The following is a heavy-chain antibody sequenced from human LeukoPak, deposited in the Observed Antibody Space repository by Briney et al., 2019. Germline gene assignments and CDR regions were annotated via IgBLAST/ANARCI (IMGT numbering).Heavy chain of an antibody. J-gene: IGHJ4*02. D-gene: IGHD2-2*01. V-gene: IGHV3-23*01. CDR2: ISGSVGST. CDR3: AKDLGYCNSASCQRYFDY. CDR1: GFTFSSYG. Sequence: GGSLRLSCAASGFTFSSYGMSWVRQAPGKGLEWVSAISGSVGSTYYTDSVKGRFTISRDNSKNTLYLQMNSLRAEDTAIYYCAKDLGYCNSASCQRYFDYWGQGTLITVSS.